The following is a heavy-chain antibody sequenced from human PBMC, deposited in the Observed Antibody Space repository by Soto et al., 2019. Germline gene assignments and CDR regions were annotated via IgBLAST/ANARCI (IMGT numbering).Heavy chain of an antibody. D-gene: IGHD3-16*02. V-gene: IGHV1-2*02. J-gene: IGHJ4*02. Sequence: QVQLVQSGAEVKKPGASVKVSCKASGYTFTGYYMHWVRQAPGQGLEWMGWINPNSGGTNYAQKFQARVTMTRDTSISTAYMELSRLRSDDTAVYYCAGDPSEYDYVWGSYRSQYWGQGTLVTVSS. CDR1: GYTFTGYY. CDR3: AGDPSEYDYVWGSYRSQY. CDR2: INPNSGGT.